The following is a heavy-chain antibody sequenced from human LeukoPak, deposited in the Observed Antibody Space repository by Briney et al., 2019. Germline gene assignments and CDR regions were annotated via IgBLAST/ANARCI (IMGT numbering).Heavy chain of an antibody. J-gene: IGHJ4*02. CDR1: GGSFSGYY. Sequence: SETLSLTCAVYGGSFSGYYWSWIRQPPGKGLEWIGEINHSGSTNYNPSLKSRVTISVDTSKNQFSLKLSSVTAADTAVYYCARLNRQAPEPHIDYWGQGTLVTVSS. D-gene: IGHD1-14*01. CDR3: ARLNRQAPEPHIDY. CDR2: INHSGST. V-gene: IGHV4-34*01.